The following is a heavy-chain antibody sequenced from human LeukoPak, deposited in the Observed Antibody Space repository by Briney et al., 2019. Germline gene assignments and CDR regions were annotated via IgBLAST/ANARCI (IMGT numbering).Heavy chain of an antibody. CDR2: ISAYNGNT. CDR3: ARGEEYYYGSGSLSAFDY. CDR1: GYTFTSYG. V-gene: IGHV1-18*01. D-gene: IGHD3-10*01. J-gene: IGHJ4*02. Sequence: ASVMVSCKASGYTFTSYGISWVRQAPGQGLEWMGWISAYNGNTNYAQKLQGRVTMTTDTSTSTAYMELRSLRSDDTAVYYCARGEEYYYGSGSLSAFDYWGQGTLVTVSS.